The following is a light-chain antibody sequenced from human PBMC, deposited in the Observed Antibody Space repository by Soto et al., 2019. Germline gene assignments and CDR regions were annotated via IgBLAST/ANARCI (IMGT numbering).Light chain of an antibody. J-gene: IGLJ2*01. CDR2: ANT. V-gene: IGLV1-40*01. Sequence: QSVLTQPPSVSGAPGQRVTISCTGSSSYIGAGYDVHWYQQLPGTAPKLLIYANTNRPSGVPCRFSGSKSGTSASLAITGLQAEDEADYYCQSYDDSLGGHVIFGGGTKLTVL. CDR1: SSYIGAGYD. CDR3: QSYDDSLGGHVI.